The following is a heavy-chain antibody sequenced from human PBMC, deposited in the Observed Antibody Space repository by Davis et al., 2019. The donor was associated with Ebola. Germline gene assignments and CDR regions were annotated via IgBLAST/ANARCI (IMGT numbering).Heavy chain of an antibody. Sequence: PSETLSLTCTVSGDSMSSGSYYWSWIRQPAGKGLEWIGQIYTSGGTNYNPSLKSRATMSVDTSKNQFSLKLTSVTAADSAVYYCARNGSATYYDSRYYGIDVWGHGTTVIVSS. J-gene: IGHJ6*02. V-gene: IGHV4-61*09. CDR1: GDSMSSGSYY. D-gene: IGHD3-10*01. CDR3: ARNGSATYYDSRYYGIDV. CDR2: IYTSGGT.